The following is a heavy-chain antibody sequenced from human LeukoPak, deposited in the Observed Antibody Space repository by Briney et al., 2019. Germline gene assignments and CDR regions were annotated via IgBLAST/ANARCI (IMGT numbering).Heavy chain of an antibody. D-gene: IGHD3-10*01. CDR1: GFTFSRYS. Sequence: ASVKVSCKASGFTFSRYSITWVRQAPGKGHEWTGWISDYNGNTNYAQKFQGRVTMTRDTSISRAYMEVSRLRSDDTAVYYCATIWFGWSYGTDVWGEGTTVTVSS. CDR2: ISDYNGNT. CDR3: ATIWFGWSYGTDV. V-gene: IGHV1-18*01. J-gene: IGHJ6*04.